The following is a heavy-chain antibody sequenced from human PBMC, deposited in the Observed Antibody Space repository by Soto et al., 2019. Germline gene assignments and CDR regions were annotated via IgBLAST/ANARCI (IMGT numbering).Heavy chain of an antibody. CDR2: IYYSGST. V-gene: IGHV4-4*02. J-gene: IGHJ4*02. CDR3: ARTVIGGFDY. D-gene: IGHD3-16*02. Sequence: PSETLSLTCIASGASITRENWWSWVRQPPGKGLEWIGYIYYSGSTNYHPPLKSRVAISGDTSKNQFSLKLSSVTAADTAVYYCARTVIGGFDYWGQGTLVTVSS. CDR1: GASITRENW.